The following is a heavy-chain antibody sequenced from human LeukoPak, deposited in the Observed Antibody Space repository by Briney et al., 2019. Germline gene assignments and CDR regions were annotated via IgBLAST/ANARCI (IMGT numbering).Heavy chain of an antibody. CDR2: IYSGGST. J-gene: IGHJ4*02. CDR3: ARAVEMATSLDY. V-gene: IGHV3-53*01. Sequence: PGGSLRLSCAASGFTVSSNYMSWVRQAPGKGLEWVSVIYSGGSTYYADSVKGRFTISRDNSKNTLYLQMNSLRAEDTAVYYCARAVEMATSLDYWGQGTLVTVSS. CDR1: GFTVSSNY. D-gene: IGHD5-24*01.